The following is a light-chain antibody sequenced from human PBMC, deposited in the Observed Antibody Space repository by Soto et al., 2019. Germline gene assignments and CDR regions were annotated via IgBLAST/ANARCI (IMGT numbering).Light chain of an antibody. J-gene: IGKJ1*01. V-gene: IGKV2-28*01. CDR2: LGS. CDR1: QSLLHTNGYNY. CDR3: MQALQNPWT. Sequence: DIVMTQSPLSLPVTPGEPASISCRSSQSLLHTNGYNYLDWYLQKPGQSPQLLIYLGSTRASGVPDRFSGSGSRTDFTLKISRVEAEDVGVYYCMQALQNPWTFGQGTKVDIK.